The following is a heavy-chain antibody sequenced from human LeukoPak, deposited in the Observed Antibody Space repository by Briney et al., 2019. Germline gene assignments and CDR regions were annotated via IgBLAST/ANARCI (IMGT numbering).Heavy chain of an antibody. CDR1: GGTFSSYA. D-gene: IGHD6-13*01. V-gene: IGHV1-69*13. CDR2: IIPIFGTA. Sequence: SVKVSCKASGGTFSSYAVSWVRQAPGQGLEWMGGIIPIFGTANYAQKFQGRVTITADESTSTAYMELSSLRSEDTAVYYCARVGIRLTRIAAAGPTFWYFDLWGRGTLVTVSS. J-gene: IGHJ2*01. CDR3: ARVGIRLTRIAAAGPTFWYFDL.